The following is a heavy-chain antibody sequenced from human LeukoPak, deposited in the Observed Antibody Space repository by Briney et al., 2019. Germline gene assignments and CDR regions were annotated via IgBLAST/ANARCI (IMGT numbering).Heavy chain of an antibody. CDR3: ARGTYYYYYYMDV. Sequence: SETLSLTCTVSGYSINSGYYWVWIRQPPGKGLEWIGYIYYSGSTNYNPSLKSRVTISVDTSKNQFSLKLSSVTAADTAVYYCARGTYYYYYYMDVWGKGTTVTISS. V-gene: IGHV4-61*01. CDR1: GYSINSGYY. D-gene: IGHD2-2*01. J-gene: IGHJ6*03. CDR2: IYYSGST.